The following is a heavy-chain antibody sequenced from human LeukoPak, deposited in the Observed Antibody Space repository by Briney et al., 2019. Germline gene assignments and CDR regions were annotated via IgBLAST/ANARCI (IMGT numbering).Heavy chain of an antibody. D-gene: IGHD6-19*01. J-gene: IGHJ4*02. Sequence: SETLSLTCAVYGGSFSGYYWSWTRQPPGKGLEWIGEINHSGSTNYNPSLKSRVTISVDTSKNQFSLKLSSVTAADTAVYYCARCPGIAVAFDYWGQGTLVTVSS. V-gene: IGHV4-34*01. CDR2: INHSGST. CDR1: GGSFSGYY. CDR3: ARCPGIAVAFDY.